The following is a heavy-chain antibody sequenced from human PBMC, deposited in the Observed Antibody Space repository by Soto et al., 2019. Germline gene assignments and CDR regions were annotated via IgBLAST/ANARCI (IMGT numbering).Heavy chain of an antibody. CDR3: AKGIGLYYYDKYAFDI. CDR2: ISGSGGST. V-gene: IGHV3-23*01. J-gene: IGHJ3*02. D-gene: IGHD3-22*01. Sequence: GGSLRLSCAASGFTFSSYAMSWVRQAPGKGLEWVSAISGSGGSTYYADSVKGRFTISRDNSKNTLYLQMNSLRAEDTAVYYCAKGIGLYYYDKYAFDIWGQGTMVTVSS. CDR1: GFTFSSYA.